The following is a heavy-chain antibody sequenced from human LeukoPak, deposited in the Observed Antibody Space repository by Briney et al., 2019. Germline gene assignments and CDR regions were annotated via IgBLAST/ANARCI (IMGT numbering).Heavy chain of an antibody. CDR1: GFTFSSFG. D-gene: IGHD2-8*02. J-gene: IGHJ4*02. CDR3: ARDLTERKYYIAF. V-gene: IGHV3-30*02. Sequence: GGSLRLSCAASGFTFSSFGIRWVRQAPGEGLEWVAYIGYSGTDTYYADSVKGRFTISRDNSKNTVHLQVNSLRAADTALYSCARDLTERKYYIAFWGQGTLVTVSS. CDR2: IGYSGTDT.